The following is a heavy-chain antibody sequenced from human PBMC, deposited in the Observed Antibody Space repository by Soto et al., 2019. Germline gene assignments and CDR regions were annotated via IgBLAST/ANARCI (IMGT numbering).Heavy chain of an antibody. CDR1: GYTFTSYG. D-gene: IGHD3-22*01. J-gene: IGHJ4*02. CDR3: ARVRGMYYYDSSGYYDY. V-gene: IGHV1-18*01. CDR2: ISAYNGNT. Sequence: ASVKVSCKASGYTFTSYGISWGRQAPGQGLEWMGWISAYNGNTNYAQKLQGRVTMTTDTSTSTAYMELRSLRSDDTAVYYCARVRGMYYYDSSGYYDYWGQGTLVTVSS.